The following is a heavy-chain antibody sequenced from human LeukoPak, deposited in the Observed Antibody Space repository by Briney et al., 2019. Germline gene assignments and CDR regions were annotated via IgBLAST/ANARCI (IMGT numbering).Heavy chain of an antibody. CDR2: IYYSGST. Sequence: PSETLSLTCTVSGGSISSSSYYWGWIRQPPGKGLEWIGSIYYSGSTYYNPSLKSRVTISVDTSKNQFSLKLSSVTAADTAVYYCARSGNFGTSRYNWFDPWGQGTLVTVSS. J-gene: IGHJ5*02. CDR3: ARSGNFGTSRYNWFDP. CDR1: GGSISSSSYY. V-gene: IGHV4-39*01. D-gene: IGHD2-2*01.